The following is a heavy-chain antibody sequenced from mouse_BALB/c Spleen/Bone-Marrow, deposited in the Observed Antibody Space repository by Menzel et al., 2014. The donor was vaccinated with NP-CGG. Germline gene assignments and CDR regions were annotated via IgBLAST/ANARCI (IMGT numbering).Heavy chain of an antibody. J-gene: IGHJ4*01. D-gene: IGHD1-1*01. Sequence: EVHLQESGPELVKPGASMKISCKASGYSFTGYTMNWVNQSHGKNLEWIGLINPYNDVTIYNQKLKGKATLTVDKSSSTAYMELLSLTSEDSAVYYCATLYDSYAMDYWGQGTSVNVSS. CDR3: ATLYDSYAMDY. CDR1: GYSFTGYT. V-gene: IGHV1-18*01. CDR2: INPYNDVT.